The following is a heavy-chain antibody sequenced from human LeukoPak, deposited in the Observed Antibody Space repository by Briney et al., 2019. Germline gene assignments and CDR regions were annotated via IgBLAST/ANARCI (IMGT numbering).Heavy chain of an antibody. J-gene: IGHJ4*02. CDR3: ARDLRRIFGVASYYFDY. V-gene: IGHV6-1*01. CDR1: GDSVSSNSAA. CDR2: TYYRSKWYN. D-gene: IGHD3-3*01. Sequence: SQTLSLTCAISGDSVSSNSAAWNWIRQSPSRGLEWLGRTYYRSKWYNDYAVSMKSRITINPDTSKNQFSLQLNSVTPEDTAVYYCARDLRRIFGVASYYFDYWGQGTLVTVSS.